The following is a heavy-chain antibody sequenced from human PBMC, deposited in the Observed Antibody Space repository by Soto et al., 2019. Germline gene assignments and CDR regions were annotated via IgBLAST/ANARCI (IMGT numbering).Heavy chain of an antibody. CDR2: ISAYNGNT. CDR3: ARDSRITTIVVVNYYYYGMDV. CDR1: GYTFTSYG. Sequence: ASVKVSCKASGYTFTSYGISWVRQAPGQGLEWMGWISAYNGNTNYAQKLQGRVTMTTDTSTSTAYMELRSLRSDDTAVYYCARDSRITTIVVVNYYYYGMDVWGQGTTVTVSS. V-gene: IGHV1-18*01. J-gene: IGHJ6*02. D-gene: IGHD3-22*01.